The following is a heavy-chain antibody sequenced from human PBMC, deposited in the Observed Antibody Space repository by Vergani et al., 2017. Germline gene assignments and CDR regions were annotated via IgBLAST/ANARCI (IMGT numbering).Heavy chain of an antibody. CDR1: GGSISRSSYY. CDR2: IYDSRNN. V-gene: IGHV4-39*01. Sequence: QLQLQESGPGLVKPSETLSLTCTVSGGSISRSSYYWGWIRQPPGKGLEWIGSIYDSRNNNYSPSLKRRVSFSVDTSKHRFSLNLTSVTAADTAVYYCARHLRQLARNDVFDIWCHGTLVTVSS. D-gene: IGHD6-6*01. J-gene: IGHJ3*02. CDR3: ARHLRQLARNDVFDI.